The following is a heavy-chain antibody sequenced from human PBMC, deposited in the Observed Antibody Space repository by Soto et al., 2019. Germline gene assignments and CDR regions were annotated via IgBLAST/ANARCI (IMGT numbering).Heavy chain of an antibody. V-gene: IGHV1-69*13. CDR1: GGTFSSYA. Sequence: SVKVSCKASGGTFSSYAISWVRQAPGQGLEWMGGIIPIFGTANYAQKFQGRVTITADESTSTAYMELSSLRSEDTAVYYCEDGITEKRNYMVMDVWGKGTPVPASS. D-gene: IGHD1-20*01. CDR3: EDGITEKRNYMVMDV. J-gene: IGHJ6*04. CDR2: IIPIFGTA.